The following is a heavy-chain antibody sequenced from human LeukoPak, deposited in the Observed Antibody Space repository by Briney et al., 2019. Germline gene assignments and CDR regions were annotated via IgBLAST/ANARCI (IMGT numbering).Heavy chain of an antibody. CDR2: SRNKANSYTT. J-gene: IGHJ3*01. V-gene: IGHV3-72*01. CDR3: ARAGLVVVTAKKSDAFDV. Sequence: GGSLRLSCAASGFTFSDHYMDWVRQASGEGLEWVGRSRNKANSYTTEYAASVKGRLTISRDVSKDSLYLQMNSLKTEDTAVYYCARAGLVVVTAKKSDAFDVWGQGTMVTVSS. CDR1: GFTFSDHY. D-gene: IGHD2-21*02.